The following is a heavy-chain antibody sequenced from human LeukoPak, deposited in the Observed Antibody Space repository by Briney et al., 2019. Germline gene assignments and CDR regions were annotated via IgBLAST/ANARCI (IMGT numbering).Heavy chain of an antibody. CDR2: ISDSGKT. D-gene: IGHD3-10*01. CDR1: GASITSNDYS. CDR3: ARLRVAMVRGVPYFDS. J-gene: IGHJ4*02. V-gene: IGHV4-39*01. Sequence: SETLSLTCTVSGASITSNDYSWSWLRQPPGKGLGWIGMISDSGKTYFNPSLKSRVTISADTSKNQFSLRQTSLTAADTAVYYCARLRVAMVRGVPYFDSWGQGALVTVSS.